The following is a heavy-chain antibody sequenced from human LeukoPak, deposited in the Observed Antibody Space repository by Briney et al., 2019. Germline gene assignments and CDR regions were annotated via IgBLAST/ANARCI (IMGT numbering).Heavy chain of an antibody. J-gene: IGHJ1*01. V-gene: IGHV3-23*01. Sequence: GGSLRLSCAASGFTFSSYAMSWVRQAPGKGLEWVSAISGSGGSTYYADSVKGRFTISGDNSKNTLYLQMNSLRAEDTAVYYCAKGGSYEYFQHWGQGTLVTVSS. CDR3: AKGGSYEYFQH. CDR2: ISGSGGST. D-gene: IGHD3-16*01. CDR1: GFTFSSYA.